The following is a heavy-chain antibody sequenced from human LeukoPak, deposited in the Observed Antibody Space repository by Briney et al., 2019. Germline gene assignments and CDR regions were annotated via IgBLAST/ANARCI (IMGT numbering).Heavy chain of an antibody. V-gene: IGHV4-39*01. Sequence: SETLSLTCTVSGGSISSSDSYWGWTRQPPGKGLEWIGSMYYSGSTYYNPSLKSRVTISVDTSKNQFSLKLNSVTAADTAVYYCARHPPRDCSSSSCYKRWFDPWGQGTLVTVSS. D-gene: IGHD2-2*02. J-gene: IGHJ5*02. CDR2: MYYSGST. CDR1: GGSISSSDSY. CDR3: ARHPPRDCSSSSCYKRWFDP.